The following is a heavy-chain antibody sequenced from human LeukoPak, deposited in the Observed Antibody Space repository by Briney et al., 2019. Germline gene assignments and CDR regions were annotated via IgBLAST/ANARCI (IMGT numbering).Heavy chain of an antibody. Sequence: LTGGSLRLSCAASGFTFSSYSMNWVRQAPGKGLEWVSYINSRSSSIDYAGSVKGRFTISRDNAKNSLYLQINSLRAEDTAIYYCAKDNTLWFGELYHFDYWGQGTLVTVSS. CDR3: AKDNTLWFGELYHFDY. D-gene: IGHD3-10*01. CDR1: GFTFSSYS. V-gene: IGHV3-48*01. CDR2: INSRSSSI. J-gene: IGHJ4*02.